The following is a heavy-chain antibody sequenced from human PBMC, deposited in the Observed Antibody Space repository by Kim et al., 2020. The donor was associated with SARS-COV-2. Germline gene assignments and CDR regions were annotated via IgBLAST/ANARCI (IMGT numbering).Heavy chain of an antibody. D-gene: IGHD6-13*01. CDR3: ARVSSSSWYHYYYGMDV. CDR2: IYYSGST. CDR1: GGSISSYY. Sequence: SETLSLTCTVSGGSISSYYWSWIRQPPGKGLEWIGYIYYSGSTNYNPSLKSRVTISVDTSKNQFSLKLSSVTAADTAVYYCARVSSSSWYHYYYGMDVWGQGTTVTVSS. V-gene: IGHV4-59*01. J-gene: IGHJ6*02.